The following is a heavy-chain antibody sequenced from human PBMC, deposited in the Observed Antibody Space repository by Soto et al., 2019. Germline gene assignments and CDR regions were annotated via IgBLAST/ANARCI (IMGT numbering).Heavy chain of an antibody. J-gene: IGHJ6*02. CDR1: GGSISSYY. Sequence: PSETLSLTCTVSGGSISSYYWSWIRQPPGKGLERIGYIYYSGSTNYNPSLKSRVTISVDTSKNQFSLKLSSVTAADTAVYYCAREGLTGTIGLYCYYGMDVWGQGTTVTVSS. CDR3: AREGLTGTIGLYCYYGMDV. D-gene: IGHD1-7*01. V-gene: IGHV4-59*01. CDR2: IYYSGST.